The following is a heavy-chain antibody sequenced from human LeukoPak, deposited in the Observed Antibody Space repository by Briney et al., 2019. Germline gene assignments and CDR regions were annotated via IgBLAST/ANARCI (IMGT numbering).Heavy chain of an antibody. CDR2: IGTTGSYI. V-gene: IGHV3-21*01. D-gene: IGHD6-19*01. J-gene: IGHJ4*02. CDR3: ARANLRSGWYPGY. CDR1: GFTFSNYS. Sequence: GGSLRLSCAASGFTFSNYSMNWVRQAPGKGLEWVSSIGTTGSYIFYADSVKGRFTISRDNAKNSLYLQMNSLRAEDTAVYYCARANLRSGWYPGYWGQGTLVTVSS.